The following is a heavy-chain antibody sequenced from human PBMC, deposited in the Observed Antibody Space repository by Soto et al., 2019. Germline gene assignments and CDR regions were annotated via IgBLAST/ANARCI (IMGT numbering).Heavy chain of an antibody. Sequence: GGSLRLSCAASGFTFSSYGMHWVRQAPGKGLEWVAVIWYDGSNKYYADSVKGRFTISRDNSKNTLYLQMNSLRAEDTAVYYCARGYYDSSGYYNGEYFDYWGQGTLVTVSS. CDR3: ARGYYDSSGYYNGEYFDY. D-gene: IGHD3-22*01. V-gene: IGHV3-33*01. CDR1: GFTFSSYG. J-gene: IGHJ4*02. CDR2: IWYDGSNK.